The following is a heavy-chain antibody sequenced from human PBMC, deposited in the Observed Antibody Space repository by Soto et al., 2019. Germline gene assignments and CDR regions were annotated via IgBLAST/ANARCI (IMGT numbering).Heavy chain of an antibody. D-gene: IGHD4-17*01. CDR2: VYYTGDT. J-gene: IGHJ6*02. CDR1: SGPDRSHN. CDR3: VRQGIDYLHGLVDV. V-gene: IGHV4-59*08. Sequence: QVQLQQSGPRLVKPSETLSLTCTVSSGPDRSHNWGWIRQPPGRGLEWIGYVYYTGDTAYNPSLRSRVPTXAXTXXNDTSLTLSSVTAADTAVYYCVRQGIDYLHGLVDVWGQGTTVSVSS.